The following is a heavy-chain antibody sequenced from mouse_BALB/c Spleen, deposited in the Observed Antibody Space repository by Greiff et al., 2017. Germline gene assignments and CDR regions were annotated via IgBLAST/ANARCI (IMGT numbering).Heavy chain of an antibody. V-gene: IGHV1-4*01. CDR1: GYTFTSYT. Sequence: VKLQESGAELARPGASVKMSCKASGYTFTSYTLHWVKQRPGQGLEWIGYINPSSGYTNYNQKFKDKATLTADKSSSTAYMQLSSLTSEDSAVYYGARSEGYDSWFAYWGQGTLVTVSA. D-gene: IGHD2-14*01. CDR2: INPSSGYT. CDR3: ARSEGYDSWFAY. J-gene: IGHJ3*01.